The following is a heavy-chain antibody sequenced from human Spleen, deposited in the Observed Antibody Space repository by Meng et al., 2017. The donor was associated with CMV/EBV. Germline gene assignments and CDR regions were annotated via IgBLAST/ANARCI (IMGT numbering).Heavy chain of an antibody. V-gene: IGHV3-74*01. J-gene: IGHJ4*02. Sequence: GGSLRLSCAASTFTFSTYWMHWVRQAPGKGLVWVSRISSDGSTTNYADSVKGRFTISRDNAKNSLYLQMNSLRAGDTAVYYCARTPYGDYAAPAYYFDYWGQGTLVTVSS. CDR3: ARTPYGDYAAPAYYFDY. CDR2: ISSDGSTT. D-gene: IGHD4-17*01. CDR1: TFTFSTYW.